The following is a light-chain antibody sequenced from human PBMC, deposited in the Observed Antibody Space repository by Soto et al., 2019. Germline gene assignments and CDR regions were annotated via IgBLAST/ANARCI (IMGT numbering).Light chain of an antibody. Sequence: DIQMTQSPSTLSASVGDRVTITCRASQSISSWLAWYQQRPGKAPKLLIYKASSLESGVPSRFSGSGSGTEFTLTISSLQPDEFETYYCQQYNSYSWTFGQGTKVEIK. V-gene: IGKV1-5*03. CDR1: QSISSW. CDR2: KAS. J-gene: IGKJ1*01. CDR3: QQYNSYSWT.